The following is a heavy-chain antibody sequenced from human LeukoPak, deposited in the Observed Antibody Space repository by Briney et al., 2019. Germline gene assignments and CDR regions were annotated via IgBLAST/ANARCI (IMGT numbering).Heavy chain of an antibody. V-gene: IGHV3-7*01. D-gene: IGHD1-1*01. CDR2: IRQDGSEK. J-gene: IGHJ4*02. CDR1: GFTFSSFW. Sequence: GGSLRLSCAASGFTFSSFWMSWVRQAPGKGLEWVANIRQDGSEKYYVDSVKGRFIISRDNAKNSLFLQMNSLRAEDTAMYYCARLEVLSGNWLFDYWGQGTLVTVSS. CDR3: ARLEVLSGNWLFDY.